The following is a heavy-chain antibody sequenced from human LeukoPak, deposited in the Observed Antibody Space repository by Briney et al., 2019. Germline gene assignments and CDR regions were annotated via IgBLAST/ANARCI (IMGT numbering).Heavy chain of an antibody. CDR3: AKASMVRGVIGYFDY. CDR1: GFTFSSYA. J-gene: IGHJ4*02. Sequence: PGGSLRLSCAASGFTFSSYAMSWVRQAPGKGLERVSAISGSGGSTYYADSVKGRFTISRDNSKNTLYLQMNSLRAEDTAVYYCAKASMVRGVIGYFDYWGQGTLVTVSS. CDR2: ISGSGGST. D-gene: IGHD3-10*01. V-gene: IGHV3-23*01.